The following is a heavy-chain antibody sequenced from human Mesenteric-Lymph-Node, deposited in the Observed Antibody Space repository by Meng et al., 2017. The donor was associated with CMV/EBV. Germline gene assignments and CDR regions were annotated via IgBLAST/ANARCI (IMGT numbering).Heavy chain of an antibody. CDR1: GFTFTSAW. CDR2: IKSIIEGGTT. V-gene: IGHV3-15*01. Sequence: GESLKISCTVSGFTFTSAWMSWVRQAPGKGLEWVGRIKSIIEGGTTDYAAPVKGRFTVSRDDLKSTAYLQMNSLRADDTAVYYCAKDGANYDLWQYGMDVWGQGTTVTVSS. D-gene: IGHD3-3*01. J-gene: IGHJ6*02. CDR3: AKDGANYDLWQYGMDV.